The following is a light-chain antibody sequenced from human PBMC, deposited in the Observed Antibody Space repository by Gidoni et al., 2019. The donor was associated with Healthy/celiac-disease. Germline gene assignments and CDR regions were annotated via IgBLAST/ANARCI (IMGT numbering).Light chain of an antibody. Sequence: EIVLTQSPATLSLSPGERGTLSCRASQSVSSYLAWYQQKPGQAPRLLIYDASNRATGIPARFSGSGSGTDFTLTISSLEPEDFAVYYCQQRSNWPRALTFGGGTKVEIK. CDR3: QQRSNWPRALT. V-gene: IGKV3-11*01. CDR1: QSVSSY. J-gene: IGKJ4*01. CDR2: DAS.